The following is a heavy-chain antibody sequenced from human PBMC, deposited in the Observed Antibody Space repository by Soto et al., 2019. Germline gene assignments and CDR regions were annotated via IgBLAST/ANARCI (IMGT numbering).Heavy chain of an antibody. CDR1: GASLKSHY. J-gene: IGHJ4*02. CDR2: IFSSGST. CDR3: ARDVLLEAYSYGLLDY. V-gene: IGHV4-59*11. D-gene: IGHD5-18*01. Sequence: ETLSLTCTVSGASLKSHYWNWIRQPPGKGLEWIGHIFSSGSTKYNPSLESRVTISLDASKNQFSLRLSSVTAADTAVYFCARDVLLEAYSYGLLDYWGQGSLVTVSS.